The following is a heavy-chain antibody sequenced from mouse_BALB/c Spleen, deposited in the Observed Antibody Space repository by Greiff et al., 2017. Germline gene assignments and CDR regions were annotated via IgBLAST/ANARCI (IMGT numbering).Heavy chain of an antibody. D-gene: IGHD2-10*01. V-gene: IGHV2-6-7*01. CDR3: ARAYYGNYAYYAMDY. CDR2: IWGDGST. J-gene: IGHJ4*01. Sequence: VQLVESGPGLVAPSQSLSITCTVSGFSLTGYGVNWVRQPPGKGLEWLGMIWGDGSTDYNSALKSRLSISKDNSKSQVFLKMNSLQTDDTARYYCARAYYGNYAYYAMDYWGQGTSVTVSS. CDR1: GFSLTGYG.